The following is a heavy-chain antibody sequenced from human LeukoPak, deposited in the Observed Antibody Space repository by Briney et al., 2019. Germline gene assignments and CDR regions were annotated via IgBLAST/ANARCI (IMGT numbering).Heavy chain of an antibody. Sequence: PGRSLRLSCAASGFTFSSYAMSWVRQAPGKGLEWVSAISGSGGSTYYADSVKGRFTISRDNSKNTLYLQMNSLRAEDTAVYYCAKKAGLVGTTTRSYYFDYWGQGTLVTVSS. V-gene: IGHV3-23*01. CDR1: GFTFSSYA. J-gene: IGHJ4*02. CDR2: ISGSGGST. CDR3: AKKAGLVGTTTRSYYFDY. D-gene: IGHD2/OR15-2a*01.